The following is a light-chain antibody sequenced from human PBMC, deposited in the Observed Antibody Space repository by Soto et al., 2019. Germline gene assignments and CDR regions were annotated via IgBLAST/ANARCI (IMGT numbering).Light chain of an antibody. CDR3: RQFHDLPIT. CDR1: QDIKKN. CDR2: DAS. V-gene: IGKV1-33*01. J-gene: IGKJ5*01. Sequence: DIQMTRSPSSLSASVGDRVTITCQASQDIKKNVNWYQQKPGKVPKVLIYDASTLETGVPSRFSGSGSETEFTLTISSLQSEDIATYFCRQFHDLPITFGQGTRLEIK.